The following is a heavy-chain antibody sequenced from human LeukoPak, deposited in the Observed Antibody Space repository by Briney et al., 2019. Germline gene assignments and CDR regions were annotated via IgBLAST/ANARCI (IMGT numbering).Heavy chain of an antibody. CDR3: ARRGNSGYSLDY. V-gene: IGHV3-53*01. D-gene: IGHD3-22*01. CDR1: GFTVSNSY. J-gene: IGHJ4*02. CDR2: IYSGGST. Sequence: PGGSLRLSCAASGFTVSNSYMSWVRQAPGKGLEWVPVIYSGGSTYYADSVKGRFTISRGNSKNTLYLQMNSLRAEDTAMYYCARRGNSGYSLDYWGQGTLVTVSS.